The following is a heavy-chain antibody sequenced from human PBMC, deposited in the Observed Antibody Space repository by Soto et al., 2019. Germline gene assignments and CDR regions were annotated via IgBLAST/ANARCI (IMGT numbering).Heavy chain of an antibody. J-gene: IGHJ5*02. D-gene: IGHD6-19*01. V-gene: IGHV4-59*01. CDR1: GGSINNYY. CDR2: IYYSGST. Sequence: QVQLQESGPGLVKPSETLSLTCTVSGGSINNYYWSWIRQPPGKGLEWIGYIYYSGSTNYNPSLKSRVTISLGTSRKHFSLKLTSVTAADTAMYYCARGGDASGWYWGSWGQGTLVTVS. CDR3: ARGGDASGWYWGS.